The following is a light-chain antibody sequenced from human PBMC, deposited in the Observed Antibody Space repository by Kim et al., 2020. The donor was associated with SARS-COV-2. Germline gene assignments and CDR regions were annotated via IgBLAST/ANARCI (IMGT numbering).Light chain of an antibody. CDR3: SSFTTRSTLV. V-gene: IGLV2-14*03. J-gene: IGLJ3*02. CDR1: SSNIGSYNY. CDR2: DVN. Sequence: GQSISISCTGTSSNIGSYNYVSWHHQHPGKAPKLMIYDVNKRPSGISSRFSGSKSGSTASLTISGLQAEDEADYYCSSFTTRSTLVFGGGTQLTVL.